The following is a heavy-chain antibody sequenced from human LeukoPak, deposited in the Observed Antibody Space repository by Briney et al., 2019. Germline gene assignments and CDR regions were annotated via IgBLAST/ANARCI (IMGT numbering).Heavy chain of an antibody. Sequence: GGSLRLSCAASGFTFSSYGMHWVRQAPGKGLEWVSATVGGGSPNTYHADSVKGRFTISRDNSKNTLFLQMNSLRAEDTAIYYCTKRDSSGSYYFDYWGQGTLVTVSS. V-gene: IGHV3-NL1*01. D-gene: IGHD3-22*01. CDR3: TKRDSSGSYYFDY. CDR2: TVGGGSPNT. J-gene: IGHJ4*02. CDR1: GFTFSSYG.